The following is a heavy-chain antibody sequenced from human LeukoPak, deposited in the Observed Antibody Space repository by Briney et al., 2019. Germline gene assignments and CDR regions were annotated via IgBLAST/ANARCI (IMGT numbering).Heavy chain of an antibody. V-gene: IGHV1-2*02. J-gene: IGHJ3*02. CDR3: TREGVYYPDPTSYHRLPFDI. D-gene: IGHD3-16*02. Sequence: GASVKVSCKASGYTFTGYYMHWVRQAPGQGLEWMGWINPNSGGTNYAQKFQGRVTMTRDTSISTAYMELSRLRSEDTAVYYCTREGVYYPDPTSYHRLPFDIWGKGTVVIVSS. CDR1: GYTFTGYY. CDR2: INPNSGGT.